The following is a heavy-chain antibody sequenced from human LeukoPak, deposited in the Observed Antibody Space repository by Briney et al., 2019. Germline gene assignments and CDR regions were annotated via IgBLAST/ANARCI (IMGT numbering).Heavy chain of an antibody. J-gene: IGHJ4*02. CDR3: ARYKTAGDYFDY. CDR1: GFTVSSNY. Sequence: PGGSLRLSCAASGFTVSSNYMSWVRQAPGKGLEWVSIIYSGGSRYYADSVKGRFTISRDNSKNTLYLQMNTLRAEDTAAYYCARYKTAGDYFDYWGQGTLVTVSS. V-gene: IGHV3-53*01. CDR2: IYSGGSR. D-gene: IGHD2-21*02.